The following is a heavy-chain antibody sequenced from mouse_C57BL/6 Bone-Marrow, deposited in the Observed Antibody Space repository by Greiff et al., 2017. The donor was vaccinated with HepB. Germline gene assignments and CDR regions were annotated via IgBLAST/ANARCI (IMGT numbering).Heavy chain of an antibody. D-gene: IGHD1-1*01. V-gene: IGHV1-54*01. CDR1: GYAFTNYL. CDR2: INPGSGGT. CDR3: ARREGDYYGSRAMDY. J-gene: IGHJ4*01. Sequence: VQLQQSGAELVRPGTSVKVSCKASGYAFTNYLIEWVKQRPGQGLEWIGVINPGSGGTNYNEKFKGKATLTADKSSSTAYMQLSSRTSEDSAVYFCARREGDYYGSRAMDYWGQGTSVTVSS.